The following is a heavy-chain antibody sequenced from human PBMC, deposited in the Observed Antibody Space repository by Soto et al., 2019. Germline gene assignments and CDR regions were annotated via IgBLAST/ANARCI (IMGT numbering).Heavy chain of an antibody. CDR3: ALDKDRQQLGGNYYYGIDV. CDR1: GGTFGNSA. D-gene: IGHD3-3*02. J-gene: IGHJ6*02. Sequence: QVQLVQSGAEVKKPGSSVTVSCKASGGTFGNSAISWVRQAPGQGLEWMGGIIPIFPTPVYAQKFQGRVTIPAEASTTIAYMELTSMRSEDTTVYYCALDKDRQQLGGNYYYGIDVWGQGTTVTVSS. V-gene: IGHV1-69*12. CDR2: IIPIFPTP.